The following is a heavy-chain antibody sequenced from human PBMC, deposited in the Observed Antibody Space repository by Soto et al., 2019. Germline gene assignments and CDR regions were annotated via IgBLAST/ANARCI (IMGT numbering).Heavy chain of an antibody. Sequence: SETLSLTCTVSGGSISSYYWSWIRQPPGKGLEWIGYIYYSGSTNYNPSLKSRVTISVDTSKNRFSLKLSSVTAADTAVYYCARAPPGDYFLNWFDPWGQGTLVTVSS. CDR3: ARAPPGDYFLNWFDP. V-gene: IGHV4-59*01. CDR1: GGSISSYY. J-gene: IGHJ5*02. D-gene: IGHD4-17*01. CDR2: IYYSGST.